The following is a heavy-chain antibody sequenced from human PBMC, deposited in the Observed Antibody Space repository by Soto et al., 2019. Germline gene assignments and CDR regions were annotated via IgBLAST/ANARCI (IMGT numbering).Heavy chain of an antibody. CDR3: ARQSDTAMVRFYSFDP. V-gene: IGHV4-30-2*01. D-gene: IGHD3-10*01. Sequence: TLSLTCAVSGGSISSGGYSWSWIRQPPGKGLEWIGYIYHSGSTYYNPSLKSRVTISVDRSKNQFSLKLSSVTAADTAVYYCARQSDTAMVRFYSFDPWGKGTLVTVSS. CDR2: IYHSGST. J-gene: IGHJ5*02. CDR1: GGSISSGGYS.